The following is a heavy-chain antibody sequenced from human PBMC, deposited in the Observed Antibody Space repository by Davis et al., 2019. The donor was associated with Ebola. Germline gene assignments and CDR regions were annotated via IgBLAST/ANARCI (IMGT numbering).Heavy chain of an antibody. CDR3: ARLPWSPTKWFDP. V-gene: IGHV6-1*01. D-gene: IGHD2-8*02. CDR1: GDSVPRNSAA. Sequence: HSQTLSLTCAISGDSVPRNSAAWNWIRQSPSRGLEWLGRTYYNPKWYSDYAVSVKSRITLNPDTSKNQFPLQLNSVTPADTAVYYCARLPWSPTKWFDPWGQGTLVTVSS. CDR2: TYYNPKWYS. J-gene: IGHJ5*02.